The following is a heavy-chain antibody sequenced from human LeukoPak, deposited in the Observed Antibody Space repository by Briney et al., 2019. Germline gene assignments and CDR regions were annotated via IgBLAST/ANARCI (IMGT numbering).Heavy chain of an antibody. CDR3: ATYGSGSRNWFDP. D-gene: IGHD3-10*01. CDR1: GFTFSSYS. J-gene: IGHJ5*02. Sequence: GGSLRLSCAASGFTFSSYSMNWVRQAPGKGLEWVSSISSSSSYIYYADSVKGRFTISRDNAKNSLYLQMNSLRAEDTAVYYCATYGSGSRNWFDPWGQGTLVTVSS. V-gene: IGHV3-21*01. CDR2: ISSSSSYI.